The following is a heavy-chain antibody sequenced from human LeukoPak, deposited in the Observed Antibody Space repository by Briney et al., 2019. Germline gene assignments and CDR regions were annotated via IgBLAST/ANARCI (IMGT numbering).Heavy chain of an antibody. D-gene: IGHD6-13*01. CDR2: ISYDGSNK. CDR1: GFTFSSYG. CDR3: AKEYSSSWYRVFSYYGMDV. J-gene: IGHJ6*02. V-gene: IGHV3-30*18. Sequence: GRSLRLSCAASGFTFSSYGMHWVRQAPGKGLEWVAVISYDGSNKYYADSVKGRFTISRDNSKNTLYLQMNSLRAEDTAVYYCAKEYSSSWYRVFSYYGMDVWGQGTTVTVSS.